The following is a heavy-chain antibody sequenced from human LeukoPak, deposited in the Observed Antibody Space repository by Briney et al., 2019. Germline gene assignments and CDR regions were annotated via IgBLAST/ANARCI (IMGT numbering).Heavy chain of an antibody. CDR3: ARRFDWLFDY. CDR1: GGSISSGSYY. J-gene: IGHJ4*02. V-gene: IGHV4-61*02. D-gene: IGHD3-9*01. Sequence: PSETLSLTCTVSGGSISSGSYYWSWIRQPAGKGLEWIGRIYTSGSTNYNPSLKSRVTISVDTSKNQFSLKLSSVTAADTAVYYCARRFDWLFDYWGQGTLVTVSS. CDR2: IYTSGST.